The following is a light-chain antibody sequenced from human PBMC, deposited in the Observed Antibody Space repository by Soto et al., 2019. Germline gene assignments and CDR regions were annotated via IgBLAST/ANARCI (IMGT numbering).Light chain of an antibody. CDR3: QQYNRWWT. CDR2: GAS. J-gene: IGKJ1*01. Sequence: EVVMTQSPATLSVSPGERATLSCRASQTVNTNLAWYQQKTGQAPRLLIYGASTRATGIPARFSGSGSGTEFTLTINSPQSEDFAVYYCQQYNRWWTFGLGTKVDIK. V-gene: IGKV3-15*01. CDR1: QTVNTN.